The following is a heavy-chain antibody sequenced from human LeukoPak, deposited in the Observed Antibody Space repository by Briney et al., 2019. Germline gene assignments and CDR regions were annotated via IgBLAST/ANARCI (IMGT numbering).Heavy chain of an antibody. CDR2: INHSGST. Sequence: PSETLSLTCAVYGGSFSGYYWSWIRQPPGKGLEWIGEINHSGSTNYNPSLKSRVTISVDTSKNQFSLKLSSVTAADTAVYYCARGRVWSGYYTGRTPVDYWGQGTLVTVSS. J-gene: IGHJ4*02. CDR1: GGSFSGYY. CDR3: ARGRVWSGYYTGRTPVDY. V-gene: IGHV4-34*01. D-gene: IGHD3-3*01.